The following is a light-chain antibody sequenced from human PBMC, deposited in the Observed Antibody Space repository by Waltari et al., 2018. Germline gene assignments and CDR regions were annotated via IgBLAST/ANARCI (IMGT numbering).Light chain of an antibody. Sequence: QSVLTQPPSVSGAPGHRVTISCTGSSSNIGPGYDVHWYQQLPGTSPKLLIYGNSNRPSGVPDRLSGSKSGILASMAITGLQAEDEADYDCQSYDSSLREVFGGGTKPTVL. V-gene: IGLV1-40*01. CDR2: GNS. CDR3: QSYDSSLREV. J-gene: IGLJ2*01. CDR1: SSNIGPGYD.